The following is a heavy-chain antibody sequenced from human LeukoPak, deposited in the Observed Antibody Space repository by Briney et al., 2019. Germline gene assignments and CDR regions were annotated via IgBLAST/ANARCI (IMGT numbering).Heavy chain of an antibody. J-gene: IGHJ4*02. Sequence: GGSLRLSCAASGFTFSRYEMNRVRQAPGQGLEWVSYISSSGSTIYYADSEKRRFTISRDNAKNSLYLQMNSLRAEDTAVYYCARESGYYDSSGYSYVYDYWGQGTLVTVSS. CDR2: ISSSGSTI. D-gene: IGHD3-22*01. CDR1: GFTFSRYE. V-gene: IGHV3-48*03. CDR3: ARESGYYDSSGYSYVYDY.